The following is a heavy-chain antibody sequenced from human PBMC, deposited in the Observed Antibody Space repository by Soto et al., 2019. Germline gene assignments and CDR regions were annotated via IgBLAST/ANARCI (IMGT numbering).Heavy chain of an antibody. Sequence: QVQLQESGPGLVKPSQTLSLTCTVSGGSISSGGTCSYWNWISQLPGKGLEWIGYIYYTGNTYYTPSLRSRPTISIDTPENQFSLKLTSVTAADTAVYFCASGHDAYKVRYWGQGTLVTVSS. D-gene: IGHD1-1*01. CDR3: ASGHDAYKVRY. V-gene: IGHV4-31*03. CDR1: GGSISSGGTCSY. J-gene: IGHJ4*02. CDR2: IYYTGNT.